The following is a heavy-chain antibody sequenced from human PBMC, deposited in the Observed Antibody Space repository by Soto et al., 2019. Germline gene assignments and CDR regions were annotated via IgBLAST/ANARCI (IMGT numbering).Heavy chain of an antibody. J-gene: IGHJ3*01. CDR2: IYWDDDK. V-gene: IGHV2-5*02. CDR1: GFSLTTNGVG. Sequence: QITLKESGPTVVNPTQTLTLTCTFSGFSLTTNGVGVGWIRQPPGKALEWLALIYWDDDKRYSPTLKSRLALTKDISKNQVVLTLTDVDPVDAATYFCVHHVTGGSFDVWGQGRRVTVSS. D-gene: IGHD4-4*01. CDR3: VHHVTGGSFDV.